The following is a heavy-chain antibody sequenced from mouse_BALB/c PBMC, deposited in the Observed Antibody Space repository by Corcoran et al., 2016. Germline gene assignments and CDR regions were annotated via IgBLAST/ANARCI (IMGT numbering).Heavy chain of an antibody. D-gene: IGHD1-1*02. Sequence: QVTQKESGPGISKPSQTLSLTCSCYGFSRSASGMGGGWIRQPSGKGLEWLAHIWWDDDKYYNPSLKSQLTISKDTSRNQVFLKITSVDTVDTATYYCARRAGNYAMDYWGQGTSVTVSS. CDR1: GFSRSASGMG. CDR3: ARRAGNYAMDY. CDR2: IWWDDDK. J-gene: IGHJ4*01. V-gene: IGHV8-8*01.